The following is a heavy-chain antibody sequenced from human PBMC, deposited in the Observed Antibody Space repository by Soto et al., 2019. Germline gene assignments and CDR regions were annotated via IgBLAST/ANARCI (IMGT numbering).Heavy chain of an antibody. CDR2: IYYSGST. Sequence: SETLSLTCTVSGGSINSRSYYWGWIRQSPGKGLEWIGSIYYSGSTYYNPSLKSRVAMSVDTSKNQFSLKLSSVTAADTAVYYCARGGYYYKQSFDYWGQGTLVTVSS. CDR1: GGSINSRSYY. J-gene: IGHJ4*02. V-gene: IGHV4-39*07. CDR3: ARGGYYYKQSFDY. D-gene: IGHD3-22*01.